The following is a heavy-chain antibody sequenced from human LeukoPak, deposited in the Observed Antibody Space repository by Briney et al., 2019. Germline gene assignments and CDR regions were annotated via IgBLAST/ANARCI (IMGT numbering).Heavy chain of an antibody. CDR1: GFTFSSYG. J-gene: IGHJ3*02. CDR3: AKDFPGGSYEDDVFDI. D-gene: IGHD1-26*01. Sequence: PGRSLRLSCAASGFTFSSYGMHWVRQAPGKGLEWVAVISYDGSNKYYADSVRGRFTISRDNSKNTLYLQMNSQRAEDTAVYYCAKDFPGGSYEDDVFDIWGQGTMVTVSS. CDR2: ISYDGSNK. V-gene: IGHV3-30*18.